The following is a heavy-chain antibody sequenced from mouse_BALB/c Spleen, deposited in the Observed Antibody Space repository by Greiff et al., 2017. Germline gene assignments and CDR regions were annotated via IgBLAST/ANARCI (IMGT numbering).Heavy chain of an antibody. J-gene: IGHJ3*01. CDR1: GYSITSDYA. CDR3: AKGLLRLRWFAY. CDR2: ISYSGST. V-gene: IGHV3-2*02. Sequence: EVKLVESGPGLVKPSQSLSLTCTVTGYSITSDYAWNWIRQFPGNKLEWMGYISYSGSTSYNPSLKSRISITRDTSKNQFFLQLNSVTTEDTATYYCAKGLLRLRWFAYWGQGTLVTVSA. D-gene: IGHD1-2*01.